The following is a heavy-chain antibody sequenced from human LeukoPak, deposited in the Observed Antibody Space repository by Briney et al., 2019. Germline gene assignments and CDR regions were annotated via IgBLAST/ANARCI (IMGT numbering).Heavy chain of an antibody. Sequence: SGTLSLTCAVSGGSISSSNWWSWVRQPPGKGLEWIGEIYHSGSTNYNPSLKSRVTISVDKSKNQFSLKLSSVTAADTDVYYCARVSSSGWSAVDYWGQGTLVTVSS. V-gene: IGHV4-4*02. D-gene: IGHD6-19*01. CDR2: IYHSGST. CDR3: ARVSSSGWSAVDY. CDR1: GGSISSSNW. J-gene: IGHJ4*02.